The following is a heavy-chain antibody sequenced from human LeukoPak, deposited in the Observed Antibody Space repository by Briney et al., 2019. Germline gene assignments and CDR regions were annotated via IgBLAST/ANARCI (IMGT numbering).Heavy chain of an antibody. CDR2: INHSGST. D-gene: IGHD3-10*01. J-gene: IGHJ4*02. Sequence: PSETLSLTCAVYGGSFSGYYWSWIRQPPGKGLEWIGEINHSGSTNYNPSLKSRVTISVDTSKNQFSLKLSSVTAADTAVYYCARDGPLWFGELDFDYWGQGTLVTVSS. V-gene: IGHV4-34*01. CDR1: GGSFSGYY. CDR3: ARDGPLWFGELDFDY.